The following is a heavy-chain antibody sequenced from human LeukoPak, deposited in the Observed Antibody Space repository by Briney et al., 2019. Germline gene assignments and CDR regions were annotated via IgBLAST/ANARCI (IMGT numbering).Heavy chain of an antibody. J-gene: IGHJ6*03. CDR3: AKDAYGGATFFYYMDV. V-gene: IGHV3-9*01. Sequence: GRSLRLSCAGSGFTFDDYAMHWVRLTPGKGLEWVSGIRWNSGNIAYADFVGGRFTISRDNATNSLSLQMNSLSDEDTAVYYCAKDAYGGATFFYYMDVWGKGTTVTVSS. CDR1: GFTFDDYA. CDR2: IRWNSGNI. D-gene: IGHD2/OR15-2a*01.